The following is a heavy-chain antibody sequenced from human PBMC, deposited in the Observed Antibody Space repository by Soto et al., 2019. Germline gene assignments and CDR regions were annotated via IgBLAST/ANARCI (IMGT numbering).Heavy chain of an antibody. J-gene: IGHJ5*02. CDR2: VYYTGTT. Sequence: QLQLQESGPGLVKPSETLSLTCTVSGGSISSSAYYWGWIRQPPGKGLEWIGSVYYTGTTYYNPSLKSRVTISVETSKNQSSLNLNSVTAADTAVYYCVRRTYSSSPFAPWGQGTLVTVSS. CDR3: VRRTYSSSPFAP. CDR1: GGSISSSAYY. V-gene: IGHV4-39*01. D-gene: IGHD6-13*01.